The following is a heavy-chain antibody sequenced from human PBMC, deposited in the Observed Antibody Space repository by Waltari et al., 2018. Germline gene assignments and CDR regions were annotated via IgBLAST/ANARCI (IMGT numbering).Heavy chain of an antibody. Sequence: QLQLQESGPGLVKPSETLSLTCTVSGGSISSSSYYWGWIRQPPGKGLEWIGSIYYRGSTYYNPSLKSRVTISVDTSKNQFSLKLSSVTAADTAVYYCARQGGVLGGIVVVPAAMDYYYMDVWGKGTTVTVSS. J-gene: IGHJ6*03. CDR1: GGSISSSSYY. D-gene: IGHD2-2*01. CDR2: IYYRGST. V-gene: IGHV4-39*01. CDR3: ARQGGVLGGIVVVPAAMDYYYMDV.